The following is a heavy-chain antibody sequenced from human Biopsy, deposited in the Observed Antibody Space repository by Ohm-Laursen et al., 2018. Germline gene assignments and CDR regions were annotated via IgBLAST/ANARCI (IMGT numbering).Heavy chain of an antibody. V-gene: IGHV4-61*01. Sequence: TLSLTCTLSGYSIIPSGPENWSWIRQPPGQGLQYIGFIYSGGNTNYNPSLSSRVTMSVDTSKNQFSLRLNSVTAADTAVYYCARSMRTTGWPYFDYWGQGILVTVSS. CDR2: IYSGGNT. CDR3: ARSMRTTGWPYFDY. D-gene: IGHD2/OR15-2a*01. CDR1: GYSIIPSGPEN. J-gene: IGHJ4*02.